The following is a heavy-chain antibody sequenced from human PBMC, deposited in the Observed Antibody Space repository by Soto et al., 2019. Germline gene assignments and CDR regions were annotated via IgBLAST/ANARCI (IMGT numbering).Heavy chain of an antibody. Sequence: SETLSLTCTVSGGSISSGDYCWSWIRKPPGKGLEWIGYIYYSGSTYYNPSLKSRVTISVDTSKNQFSLKLSSVTAADTAVYYCARVSQDCSGGSCYDWFDPWGQGTLVTVSS. CDR3: ARVSQDCSGGSCYDWFDP. D-gene: IGHD2-15*01. J-gene: IGHJ5*02. V-gene: IGHV4-30-4*01. CDR1: GGSISSGDYC. CDR2: IYYSGST.